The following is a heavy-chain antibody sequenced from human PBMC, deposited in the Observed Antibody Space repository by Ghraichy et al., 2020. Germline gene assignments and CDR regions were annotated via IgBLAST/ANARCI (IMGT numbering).Heavy chain of an antibody. J-gene: IGHJ3*02. V-gene: IGHV1-18*01. CDR3: PRVVFDSSGYYRGNAFDI. CDR2: ISAYNGNT. CDR1: GYTFTSYG. D-gene: IGHD3-22*01. Sequence: ASVKVSCKASGYTFTSYGISWVRQAPGQGLEWMGWISAYNGNTNYAQKLQGRVTMTKDTSTRTAYMELRSLRSDDTAGYYCPRVVFDSSGYYRGNAFDIWGQGTMVTVSS.